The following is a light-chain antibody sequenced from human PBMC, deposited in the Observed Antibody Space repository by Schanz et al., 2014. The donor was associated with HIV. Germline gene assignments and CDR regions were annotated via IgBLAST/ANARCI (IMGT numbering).Light chain of an antibody. CDR2: GST. J-gene: IGLJ3*02. CDR1: SSNIGNNY. V-gene: IGLV1-47*02. CDR3: AAWDDGLSGPV. Sequence: QSVLTQPPSVSAAPGQKVTISCSGSSSNIGNNYVSWYQHFPGTAPKLLIYGSTNRPSGVPDRFSGSKSGTSASLAISGLQAEDEADYYCAAWDDGLSGPVFGGGTKLTVL.